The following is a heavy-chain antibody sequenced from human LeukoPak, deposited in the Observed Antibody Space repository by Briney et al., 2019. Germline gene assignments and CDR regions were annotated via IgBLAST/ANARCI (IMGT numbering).Heavy chain of an antibody. CDR3: ARSRRRITMVRGVIPYFHY. D-gene: IGHD3-10*01. CDR2: INHSGST. V-gene: IGHV4-34*01. CDR1: GGSFSGYY. Sequence: SETLSLTCAVYGGSFSGYYWSWIRQPPGKGLEWIGGINHSGSTNYNPSLKSRVTISVDTSKNQFSLKLSSVTAADTAVYYCARSRRRITMVRGVIPYFHYWGRGTLVTVSS. J-gene: IGHJ4*02.